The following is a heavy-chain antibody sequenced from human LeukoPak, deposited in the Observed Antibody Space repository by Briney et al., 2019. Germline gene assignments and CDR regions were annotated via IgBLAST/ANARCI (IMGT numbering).Heavy chain of an antibody. CDR1: GFTFSSYW. D-gene: IGHD3-22*01. J-gene: IGHJ1*01. Sequence: GGSLRLSCAASGFTFSSYWMHWVRQAPGKGLVWVSRIKSDGSTNYADSVKGRFTISRDNAKNTVSLQMNSLRAEDTGVYYCAGAPSEIGGYYPEYFRHWGQGTLVTVSS. CDR3: AGAPSEIGGYYPEYFRH. V-gene: IGHV3-74*01. CDR2: IKSDGST.